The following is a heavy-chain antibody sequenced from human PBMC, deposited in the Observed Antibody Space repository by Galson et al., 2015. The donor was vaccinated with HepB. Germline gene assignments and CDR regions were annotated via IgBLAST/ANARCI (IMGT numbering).Heavy chain of an antibody. CDR1: GFAVSTNY. J-gene: IGHJ4*02. V-gene: IGHV3-53*01. D-gene: IGHD6-6*01. CDR2: INTGGTT. Sequence: SLRLSCAASGFAVSTNYMSWVRQTPGKGLEWVSIINTGGTTYYSDSVKGRFSTSREFSKNTLYLHMNNVRVEDSAIYYCVASRAYWGQGTPVSVS. CDR3: VASRAY.